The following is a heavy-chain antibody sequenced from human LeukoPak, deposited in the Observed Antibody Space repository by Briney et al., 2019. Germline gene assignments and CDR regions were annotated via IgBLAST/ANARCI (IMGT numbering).Heavy chain of an antibody. CDR2: INHSGST. J-gene: IGHJ1*01. V-gene: IGHV4-30-2*01. Sequence: SSETLSLTCAVSGGSISSGGYSWSWIRQPPGKGLEWIGEINHSGSTNYNPSLKSRVTISVDTSKNQFSLKLSSVTAADTAVYYCARRPRITIFGVVTPRYFQQWGQGTLVTVSS. CDR1: GGSISSGGYS. D-gene: IGHD3-3*01. CDR3: ARRPRITIFGVVTPRYFQQ.